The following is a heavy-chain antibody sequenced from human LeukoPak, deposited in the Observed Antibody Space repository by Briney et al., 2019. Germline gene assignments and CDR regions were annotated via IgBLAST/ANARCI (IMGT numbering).Heavy chain of an antibody. CDR1: GGSIISTRDH. Sequence: SETPSLTCSVSGGSIISTRDHWDWIRQPPGKGLEWIASVHYSGATYYNPSLRSRVTISVDTSKNQFSLKVTSVTAADTSAYYCARRLHYYDYWGQGTLVTVSS. V-gene: IGHV4-39*01. CDR2: VHYSGAT. CDR3: ARRLHYYDY. J-gene: IGHJ4*02. D-gene: IGHD2-21*02.